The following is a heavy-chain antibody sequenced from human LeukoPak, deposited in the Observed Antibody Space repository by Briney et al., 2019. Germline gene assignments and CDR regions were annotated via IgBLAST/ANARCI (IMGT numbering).Heavy chain of an antibody. CDR3: ARLFAISSSSPTDY. Sequence: RASVNVSCKASGYTFTGYYMHWVRQAPGQGLEWMGWINPNSGGTNYAQKFQGRVTMTRDTSISTAYMELSRLRSDDTAVYYCARLFAISSSSPTDYWGQGTLVTVSS. CDR1: GYTFTGYY. J-gene: IGHJ4*02. CDR2: INPNSGGT. V-gene: IGHV1-2*02. D-gene: IGHD6-6*01.